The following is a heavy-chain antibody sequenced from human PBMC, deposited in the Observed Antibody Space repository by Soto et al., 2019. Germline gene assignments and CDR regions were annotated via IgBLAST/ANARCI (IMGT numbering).Heavy chain of an antibody. CDR3: AGGLDQYPLAY. J-gene: IGHJ4*02. CDR1: GGSISSSKW. V-gene: IGHV4-4*02. D-gene: IGHD2-2*01. CDR2: IYQSGRT. Sequence: QVQLQESGPGLVKPSGTLSLTCAVSGGSISSSKWWSWVRQPPGKGLEWIGEIYQSGRTNYNPSLKSRVTISVDKSENHFSLKLNSVTAADTAVYYCAGGLDQYPLAYWGQGTLVTVSS.